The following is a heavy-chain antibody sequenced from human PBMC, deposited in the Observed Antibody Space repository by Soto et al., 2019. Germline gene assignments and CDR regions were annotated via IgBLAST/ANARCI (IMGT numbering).Heavy chain of an antibody. CDR3: ARDSSLVVPAADMDV. CDR1: GFTFSSYS. V-gene: IGHV3-21*01. D-gene: IGHD2-2*01. Sequence: EVQLVESGGGLVKPGGSLRLSCAASGFTFSSYSMNWVRQAPGKGREWVSSISSSSSYIYYADSVKGRFTISRDNAKNSLYLQMNSLRAEDTAVYYCARDSSLVVPAADMDVWGKGTTVTVSS. J-gene: IGHJ6*03. CDR2: ISSSSSYI.